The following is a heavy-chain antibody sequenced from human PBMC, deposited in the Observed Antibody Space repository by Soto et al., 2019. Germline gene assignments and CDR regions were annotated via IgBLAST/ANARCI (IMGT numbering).Heavy chain of an antibody. Sequence: EVQLVESGGGLVQPGRSLRLSCAASGFTFDDNAMHWVRQSPGKGLEWVSGISWNSGTIAYADSVKGRFTISRDNAKNSLYLQMNSLRAGDTALYYCARDMYFITAAGGGIDDWGQGTLVTVSS. CDR3: ARDMYFITAAGGGIDD. CDR2: ISWNSGTI. J-gene: IGHJ4*02. D-gene: IGHD6-25*01. V-gene: IGHV3-9*01. CDR1: GFTFDDNA.